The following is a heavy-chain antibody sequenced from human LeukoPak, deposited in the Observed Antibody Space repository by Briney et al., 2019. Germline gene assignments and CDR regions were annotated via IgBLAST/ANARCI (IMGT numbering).Heavy chain of an antibody. CDR3: ARESYGSGSYNPDY. D-gene: IGHD3-10*01. V-gene: IGHV1-69*05. Sequence: GSSVKVSCKASVGTFSGYAISWVRQAPGQGLEWMGRIIPIVGTANYAQKFQGRVRNTTDESTSTAYMELSSLRSEDTAVYYCARESYGSGSYNPDYWGQGTLVTVSS. J-gene: IGHJ4*02. CDR1: VGTFSGYA. CDR2: IIPIVGTA.